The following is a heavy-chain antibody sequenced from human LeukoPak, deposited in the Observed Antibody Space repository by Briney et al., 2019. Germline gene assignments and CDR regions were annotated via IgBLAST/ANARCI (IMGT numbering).Heavy chain of an antibody. J-gene: IGHJ4*02. Sequence: GGSLRLPCAASGFTFSNAWMSWVGQAPGKGLEWVGRIKSKTDGGTTDYAAPVKGRFTISRDDSKNTLYLQMNSLKTEDTAVYYCTTEVTTVPMYYFDYWGQGTPVTVSS. CDR1: GFTFSNAW. CDR2: IKSKTDGGTT. CDR3: TTEVTTVPMYYFDY. V-gene: IGHV3-15*01. D-gene: IGHD4-17*01.